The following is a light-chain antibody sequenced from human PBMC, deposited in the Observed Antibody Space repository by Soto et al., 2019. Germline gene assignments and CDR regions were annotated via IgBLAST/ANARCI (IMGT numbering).Light chain of an antibody. CDR2: EVS. V-gene: IGLV2-14*01. CDR1: SSDVGGYNY. CDR3: SSYTSSSTRV. J-gene: IGLJ1*01. Sequence: QSVLTQPASVSGSPGQSITISCTGTSSDVGGYNYVPWYQQHPGKAPKLMIYEVSNRPSGVSNRFSGSKSGNTASLTISGLQAEDEADYYCSSYTSSSTRVLGTGTKVTVL.